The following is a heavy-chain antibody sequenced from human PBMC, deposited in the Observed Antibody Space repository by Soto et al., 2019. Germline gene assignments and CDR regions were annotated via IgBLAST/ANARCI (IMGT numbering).Heavy chain of an antibody. CDR1: GFTFSSYS. V-gene: IGHV3-48*01. Sequence: SLRLSCAASGFTFSSYSMNWVRQAPGKGLEWVSYISSSSSTIYYADSVKGRFTISRDNAKNSLYLQMNSLRAEDTAVYYCARDLQIYSSGWYGQWGQGTLVTVSS. CDR2: ISSSSSTI. J-gene: IGHJ4*02. CDR3: ARDLQIYSSGWYGQ. D-gene: IGHD6-19*01.